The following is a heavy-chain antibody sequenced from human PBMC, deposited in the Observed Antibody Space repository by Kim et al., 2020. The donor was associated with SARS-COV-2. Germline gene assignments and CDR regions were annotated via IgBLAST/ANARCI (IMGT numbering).Heavy chain of an antibody. D-gene: IGHD3-16*01. CDR2: INTEGSQK. Sequence: GGSLRLSCAASRFPFSTYWMNWIRQAPGKGLEYVANINTEGSQKYYVDSVKGRFTISRDNAENSLYLQMNSLRPEDTAVYFCASVGLGDWGDYWGQGVQVIVSS. V-gene: IGHV3-7*01. J-gene: IGHJ4*02. CDR1: RFPFSTYW. CDR3: ASVGLGDWGDY.